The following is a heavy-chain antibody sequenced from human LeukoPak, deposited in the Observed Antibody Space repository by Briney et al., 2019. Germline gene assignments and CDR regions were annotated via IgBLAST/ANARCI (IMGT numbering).Heavy chain of an antibody. CDR2: INSDGSST. V-gene: IGHV3-74*01. CDR1: GFTFSSYW. J-gene: IGHJ4*02. Sequence: GGSLRLSCAASGFTFSSYWMHWVRQAPGKGLVWVSRINSDGSSTSYADSVKGRFTISRDNAKNTLYLQMNSLRAEDTAVYYCAREDDYGDYFAYWGQGTLVTVSS. D-gene: IGHD4-17*01. CDR3: AREDDYGDYFAY.